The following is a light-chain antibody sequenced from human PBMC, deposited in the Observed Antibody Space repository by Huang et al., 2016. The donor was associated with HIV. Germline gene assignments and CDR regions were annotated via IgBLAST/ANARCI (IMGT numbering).Light chain of an antibody. CDR2: DAS. J-gene: IGKJ2*01. Sequence: IQMTQSPASLSAFVGDRVTISCQANHDIRNYLNWYQQRPGKAPTLLIYDASTLQSGVPSRFSGNGSGTDFTLTINSLQSEDIATYYCQQYDNLYTFGQGTKVEIK. CDR1: HDIRNY. V-gene: IGKV1-33*01. CDR3: QQYDNLYT.